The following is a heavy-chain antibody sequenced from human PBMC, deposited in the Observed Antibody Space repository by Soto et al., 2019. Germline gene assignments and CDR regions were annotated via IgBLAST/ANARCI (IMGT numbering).Heavy chain of an antibody. Sequence: VQLVESGGVVVQPGGSLRLSCAASGFTFDDFSLHWVRQAPGKGLEWVSFISWNGDTTYYMDSVKGRFTISRDNSKNFLYLQMNSLRPEDTALYYCARDIGSSWSLDSWGQGTLVTVSS. V-gene: IGHV3-43*01. J-gene: IGHJ4*02. CDR2: ISWNGDTT. CDR3: ARDIGSSWSLDS. D-gene: IGHD6-13*01. CDR1: GFTFDDFS.